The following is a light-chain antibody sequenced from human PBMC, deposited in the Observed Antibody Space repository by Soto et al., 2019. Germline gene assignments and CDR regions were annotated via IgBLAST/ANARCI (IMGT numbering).Light chain of an antibody. CDR2: AVS. J-gene: IGLJ1*01. CDR3: ISYTDRQSYL. Sequence: QSVLTHPAPVPGSPGQTITISCSGTSSYIGSYDHVAWYQQFPGKSPKRIIYAVSDRPSGVSDRFSGSKSGISASLTISGLQTEDEADYYCISYTDRQSYLFGTGTKVTVL. CDR1: SSYIGSYDH. V-gene: IGLV2-14*03.